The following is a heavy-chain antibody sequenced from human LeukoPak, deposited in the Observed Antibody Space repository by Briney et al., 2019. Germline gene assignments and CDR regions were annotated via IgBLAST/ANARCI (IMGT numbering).Heavy chain of an antibody. J-gene: IGHJ4*02. CDR3: ARGYSLDY. V-gene: IGHV4-30-4*01. D-gene: IGHD5-18*01. CDR1: GGSISSGDYY. CDR2: IYYSGST. Sequence: KPSETLSLTCRVSGGSISSGDYYWRWIRQPPGKGLEWIGYIYYSGSTYYTPSLRGRVTISVDTSKNQFSLNLSSVTAADTAVYYCARGYSLDYWGQGTLVTVSS.